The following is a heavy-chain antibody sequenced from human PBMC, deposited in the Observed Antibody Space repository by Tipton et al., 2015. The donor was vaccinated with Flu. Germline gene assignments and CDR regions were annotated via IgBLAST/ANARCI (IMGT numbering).Heavy chain of an antibody. V-gene: IGHV4-34*01. Sequence: PSLTCAVYGGSFSGYYWSWIRQPPGKGLEWIGEINHSGSTNYNPSLKSRVTISVDTSKNQFSLKLSSVTAADTAVYYCARGVRSIAARKHYYYGMDVWGQGTTVTVSS. J-gene: IGHJ6*02. D-gene: IGHD6-6*01. CDR3: ARGVRSIAARKHYYYGMDV. CDR1: GGSFSGYY. CDR2: INHSGST.